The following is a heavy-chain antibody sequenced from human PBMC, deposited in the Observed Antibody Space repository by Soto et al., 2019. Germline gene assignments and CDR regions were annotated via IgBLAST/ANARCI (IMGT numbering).Heavy chain of an antibody. Sequence: QLQLQESGPGLVKPSETLSLTCSVSGGSINYNSYHWGWIRQPPGQGLEWIGSIFYTRTTFYNPSLESRVTMSVDTSMNSFSLHLTSVTAADTAVYFCARLVVVAPVANVWGQGTLVTVSS. CDR1: GGSINYNSYH. CDR3: ARLVVVAPVANV. J-gene: IGHJ4*02. CDR2: IFYTRTT. D-gene: IGHD2-2*01. V-gene: IGHV4-39*02.